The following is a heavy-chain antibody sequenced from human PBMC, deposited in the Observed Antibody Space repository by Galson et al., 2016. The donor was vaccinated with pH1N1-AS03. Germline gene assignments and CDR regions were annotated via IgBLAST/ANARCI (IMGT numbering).Heavy chain of an antibody. CDR1: GFTFSSYA. CDR3: AKADCSSSSCYRCNY. CDR2: ISGSGDST. J-gene: IGHJ4*02. V-gene: IGHV3-23*01. D-gene: IGHD2-2*01. Sequence: SLRLSCAASGFTFSSYAMNWVRQAPGKGLEWVSIISGSGDSTKYADSVKGRLTISRDNSKNTLYLQMNSLRAEDTAVYYCAKADCSSSSCYRCNYWGQGTLVTVSS.